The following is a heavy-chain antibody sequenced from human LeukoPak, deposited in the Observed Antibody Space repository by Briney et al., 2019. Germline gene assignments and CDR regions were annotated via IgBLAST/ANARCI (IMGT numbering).Heavy chain of an antibody. CDR2: IYYSGST. CDR3: ARGIPYYDFWSGPGDSYYFDY. CDR1: GGSISSCY. D-gene: IGHD3-3*01. Sequence: PSETLSLTCTVSGGSISSCYWSWIRQPPGKGLEWIGYIYYSGSTNYNPSLKSRVSISVDTSKNQFSLKLSSVTAADTAVYYCARGIPYYDFWSGPGDSYYFDYWGQGTLVTVSS. V-gene: IGHV4-59*01. J-gene: IGHJ4*02.